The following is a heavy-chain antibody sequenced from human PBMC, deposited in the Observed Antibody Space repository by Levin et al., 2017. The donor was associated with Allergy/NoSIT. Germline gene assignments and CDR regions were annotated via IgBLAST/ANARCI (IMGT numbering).Heavy chain of an antibody. Sequence: WASVKVSCKVSGYTLTELSMHWVRQAPGKGLEWMGGFDPEDGETIYAQKFQGRVTMTEDTSTDTAYMELSSLRSEDTAVYYCATDPVYSSGFGYWGQGTLVTVSS. CDR2: FDPEDGET. D-gene: IGHD6-19*01. V-gene: IGHV1-24*01. CDR1: GYTLTELS. CDR3: ATDPVYSSGFGY. J-gene: IGHJ4*02.